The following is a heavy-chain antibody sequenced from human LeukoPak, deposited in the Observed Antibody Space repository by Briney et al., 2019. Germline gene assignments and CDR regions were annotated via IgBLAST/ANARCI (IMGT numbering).Heavy chain of an antibody. Sequence: PSETLSLTCAVYGGSFSGYYWNWIRQPPGKGLEWIGEINHSGNTNYNPSLKSRVTISVDTSKNQFSLKLSSVTAADTAVYYCARQPRVVRSFDIWGQGTMVTVSS. J-gene: IGHJ3*02. D-gene: IGHD3-10*01. V-gene: IGHV4-34*01. CDR2: INHSGNT. CDR1: GGSFSGYY. CDR3: ARQPRVVRSFDI.